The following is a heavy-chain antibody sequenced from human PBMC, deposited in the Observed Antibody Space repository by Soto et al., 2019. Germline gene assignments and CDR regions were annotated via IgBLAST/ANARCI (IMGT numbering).Heavy chain of an antibody. CDR1: GFTFSDYY. CDR2: ISSSGSTI. D-gene: IGHD1-26*01. J-gene: IGHJ4*02. CDR3: AKDHRHYAWEDY. Sequence: GGSLIRSCAASGFTFSDYYMSWLRQAPVKRLEWVSYISSSGSTIYYAASVKGRFTISRDNAKNSLYLQMNSLRAEDTAVYYCAKDHRHYAWEDYWGQGTLVTVSS. V-gene: IGHV3-11*01.